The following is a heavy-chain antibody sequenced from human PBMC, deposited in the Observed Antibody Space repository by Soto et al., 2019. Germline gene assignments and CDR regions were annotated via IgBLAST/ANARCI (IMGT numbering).Heavy chain of an antibody. D-gene: IGHD3-22*01. CDR2: ISWNSGSI. J-gene: IGHJ1*01. CDR3: ATHEYYYDSSGYYSAEYFQH. CDR1: GFTCDDYA. V-gene: IGHV3-9*01. Sequence: GGSLRLSCAASGFTCDDYARHWVRQAPGKGLEWVSGISWNSGSIGYADSVKGRFTISRDNAKNSLYLQMNSLRAEDTALYYCATHEYYYDSSGYYSAEYFQHWGQGTLVTVSS.